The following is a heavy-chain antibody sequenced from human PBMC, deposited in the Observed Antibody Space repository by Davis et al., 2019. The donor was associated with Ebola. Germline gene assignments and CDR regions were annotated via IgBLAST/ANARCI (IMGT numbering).Heavy chain of an antibody. CDR2: IYPGDSDT. D-gene: IGHD6-6*01. Sequence: PGGSLRLSCKGSGYSFTSYWIGWVRQLPGKGLEWMGIIYPGDSDTRYSPSFQGQVTISADKSISTAYLQWSSLKASDTAMYYCATSSIAARPRYYGMDVWGQGTTVTVSS. CDR1: GYSFTSYW. CDR3: ATSSIAARPRYYGMDV. V-gene: IGHV5-51*01. J-gene: IGHJ6*02.